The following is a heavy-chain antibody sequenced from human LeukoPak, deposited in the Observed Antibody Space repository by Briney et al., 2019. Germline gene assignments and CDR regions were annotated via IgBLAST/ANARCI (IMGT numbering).Heavy chain of an antibody. CDR2: IYYSGST. CDR3: ARRAEPYYDFWSGYQPYYFDY. J-gene: IGHJ4*02. V-gene: IGHV4-39*01. D-gene: IGHD3-3*01. CDR1: GGSISSSSYY. Sequence: SETLSLTCTVSGGSISSSSYYWGWIRQPPGKGLEWIGSIYYSGSTYYNPSLKSRVTISVDTSKNQFSLKLSSVTAADTAVYYCARRAEPYYDFWSGYQPYYFDYWGRGTLVTVSS.